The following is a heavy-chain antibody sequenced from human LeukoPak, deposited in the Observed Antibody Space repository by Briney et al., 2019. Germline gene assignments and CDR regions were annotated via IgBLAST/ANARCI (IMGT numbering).Heavy chain of an antibody. CDR3: ARGQGGNYLDQDFTWFDP. D-gene: IGHD1-26*01. CDR1: GGSISSASFY. V-gene: IGHV4-61*02. J-gene: IGHJ5*02. CDR2: IYTSGST. Sequence: SETLSLTCTVSGGSISSASFYWTWIRQSAGKGLEWIGRIYTSGSTNYNSSLKSRVTISMNMLKNQFSLKLSSVTAADTAVYYCARGQGGNYLDQDFTWFDPWGQGTLVTVSS.